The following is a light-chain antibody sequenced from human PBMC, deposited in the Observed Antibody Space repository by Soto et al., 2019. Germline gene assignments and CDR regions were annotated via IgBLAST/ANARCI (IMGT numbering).Light chain of an antibody. CDR3: SAYTVSRTYV. Sequence: QSVLTQPPSVSAAPGQKVTVSCSGSRSNIGNNYVSWYQHLPGKAPKLMIYNVYDRPSGISYRFSGSKSGNTASLTISGLQGEDEADYYCSAYTVSRTYVFGTGTKVTVL. CDR1: RSNIGNNY. J-gene: IGLJ1*01. CDR2: NVY. V-gene: IGLV2-14*01.